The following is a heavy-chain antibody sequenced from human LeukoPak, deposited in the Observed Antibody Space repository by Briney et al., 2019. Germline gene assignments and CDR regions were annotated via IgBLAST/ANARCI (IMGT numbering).Heavy chain of an antibody. CDR1: GFTFSSYW. V-gene: IGHV3-74*01. CDR2: IASDGST. CDR3: IGSGGWPGY. Sequence: GGSLRLSCTASGFTFSSYWMHWVRQAPGKGLVWVSRIASDGSTVYADSVKGRFTISRDNAKDTVYLQMNSLRVEDTAVYYCIGSGGWPGYWGQGTLVTVSS. J-gene: IGHJ4*02. D-gene: IGHD1-26*01.